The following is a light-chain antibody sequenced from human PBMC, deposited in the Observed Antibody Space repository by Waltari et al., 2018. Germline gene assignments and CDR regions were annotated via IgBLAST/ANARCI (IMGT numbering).Light chain of an antibody. CDR3: QQSYSTLMYT. J-gene: IGKJ2*01. CDR1: QSLSRY. V-gene: IGKV1-39*01. Sequence: QTTQPPSSLPASVVARVTITRRASQSLSRYLNWYQQKPGKAPKLLIYTAVRLQSGVPSRFSGSVSGTDFTLTISSLQPEDFATYYCQQSYSTLMYTFGQGTKLEI. CDR2: TAV.